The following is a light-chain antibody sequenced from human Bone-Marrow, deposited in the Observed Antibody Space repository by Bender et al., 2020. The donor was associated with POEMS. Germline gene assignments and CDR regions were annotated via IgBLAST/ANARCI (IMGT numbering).Light chain of an antibody. CDR3: CSYAGRGVV. Sequence: QSALAQPASVSGSPGQSITISCSGSRRDIGGYNYVSWYQQHPGKAPKLVIFEDSKRPSGISNRFSASKSGNTASLTISGLQAADEADYYCCSYAGRGVVFGGGTKVTVL. J-gene: IGLJ2*01. V-gene: IGLV2-23*01. CDR2: EDS. CDR1: RRDIGGYNY.